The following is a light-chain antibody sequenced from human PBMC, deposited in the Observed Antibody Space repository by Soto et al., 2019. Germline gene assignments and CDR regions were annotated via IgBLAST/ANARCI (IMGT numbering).Light chain of an antibody. Sequence: EIVLTQSPGTLSLSPGERATLSCRASQSISSNFLGWYQQKPGQAPRLLIYGASSRATGIPDRFSGSGSGTDFTLTISRREAEDFAVYYCQQYGSSPWTFGQGTKVEIK. J-gene: IGKJ1*01. CDR2: GAS. CDR1: QSISSNF. V-gene: IGKV3-20*01. CDR3: QQYGSSPWT.